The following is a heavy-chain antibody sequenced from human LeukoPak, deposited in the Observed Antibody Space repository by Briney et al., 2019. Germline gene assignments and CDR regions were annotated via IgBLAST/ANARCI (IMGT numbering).Heavy chain of an antibody. V-gene: IGHV3-30*02. CDR3: AELGITMIGGV. Sequence: GGSLRLSCEASGFTFRTFGMHWVRQAPGKGLEWVAFIRYDGSTTYYADSVKGRFTISRDNSKNTLYLQMNSLRAEDTAVYYCAELGITMIGGVWGKGTTVTISS. J-gene: IGHJ6*04. CDR1: GFTFRTFG. CDR2: IRYDGSTT. D-gene: IGHD3-10*02.